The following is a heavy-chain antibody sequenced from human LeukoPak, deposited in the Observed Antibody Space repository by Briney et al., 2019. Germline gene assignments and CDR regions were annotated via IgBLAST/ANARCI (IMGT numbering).Heavy chain of an antibody. J-gene: IGHJ5*02. V-gene: IGHV3-21*04. CDR1: GFTFSSYS. Sequence: PGGSLRLSCAASGFTFSSYSMNWVRQAPGKGLEWVSSISSSSSYIYYADSVKGRFTISRDNAKNSLYLQMNSLRAEDTAVYYCARDRWGDVPSGYFLWFDPWGQGTLVTVSS. CDR2: ISSSSSYI. CDR3: ARDRWGDVPSGYFLWFDP. D-gene: IGHD3-3*01.